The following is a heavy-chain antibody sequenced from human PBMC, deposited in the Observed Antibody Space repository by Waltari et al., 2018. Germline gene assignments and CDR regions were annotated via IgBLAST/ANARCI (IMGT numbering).Heavy chain of an antibody. Sequence: EVQLLESGGDLVQPGGSLRLSCAASGITLSDYAINWVRLAPGTGLGWVSAITVGDDTYYADSVKGRFTISRDTSKDTVHLQMNGLRAEDTAVYYCATPFYNWDDPLHSWGQGTLVTVSS. CDR1: GITLSDYA. CDR3: ATPFYNWDDPLHS. J-gene: IGHJ4*02. CDR2: ITVGDDT. D-gene: IGHD1-20*01. V-gene: IGHV3-23*01.